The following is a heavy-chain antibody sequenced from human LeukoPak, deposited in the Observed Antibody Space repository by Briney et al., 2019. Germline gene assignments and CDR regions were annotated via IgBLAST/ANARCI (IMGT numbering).Heavy chain of an antibody. CDR2: ISGSGETI. CDR3: TKVVVSGSGDYFDS. V-gene: IGHV3-23*01. J-gene: IGHJ4*02. CDR1: GFQFRSSA. Sequence: GGSLRLSCAASGFQFRSSAMAWVRLTPGKGLEWVSSISGSGETIHIADSVKGRFVISRDNSKNTLTLLMNRLGAGGTAVYYCTKVVVSGSGDYFDSWGQGTLVTVSS. D-gene: IGHD2-15*01.